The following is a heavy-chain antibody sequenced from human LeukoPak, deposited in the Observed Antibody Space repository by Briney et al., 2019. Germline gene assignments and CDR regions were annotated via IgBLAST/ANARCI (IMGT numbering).Heavy chain of an antibody. Sequence: SVKVSCKASGGTFSSYAISWVRQAPGQGLEWMGGIIPIFGTANYAQKFQGRVTITTGESTSTAYMELSSLRSEDTAVYYCARGPPWGDYVPFGYYFDYWGQGTLVTVSS. D-gene: IGHD4-17*01. V-gene: IGHV1-69*05. CDR2: IIPIFGTA. J-gene: IGHJ4*02. CDR1: GGTFSSYA. CDR3: ARGPPWGDYVPFGYYFDY.